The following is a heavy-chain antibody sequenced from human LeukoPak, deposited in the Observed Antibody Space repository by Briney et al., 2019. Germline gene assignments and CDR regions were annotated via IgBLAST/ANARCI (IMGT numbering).Heavy chain of an antibody. J-gene: IGHJ4*02. CDR1: GGSIGSYY. CDR2: IYYNGST. V-gene: IGHV4-59*08. CDR3: ARSVVVTAPLGY. Sequence: SETLSLTCTVSGGSIGSYYWSWIRQSPGKGLEWIGYIYYNGSTTYNPSLKSRVTISVDTSKNQFSLKLSSVTAADTAVYYCARSVVVTAPLGYWGQGTLVTVSS. D-gene: IGHD2-21*02.